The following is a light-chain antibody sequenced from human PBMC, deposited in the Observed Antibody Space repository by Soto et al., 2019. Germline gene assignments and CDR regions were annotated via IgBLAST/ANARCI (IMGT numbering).Light chain of an antibody. Sequence: DIVLTQSPGTLSLSPGEITTLACRASQSVATQFFTWSQQRPGQAPRVLIYGTSTRATGSPDRFSGSGSGTDFTLTISRLETDDVAVYYYQEYTSSSGYTFGQGTKLEIK. CDR2: GTS. CDR1: QSVATQF. J-gene: IGKJ2*01. V-gene: IGKV3-20*01. CDR3: QEYTSSSGYT.